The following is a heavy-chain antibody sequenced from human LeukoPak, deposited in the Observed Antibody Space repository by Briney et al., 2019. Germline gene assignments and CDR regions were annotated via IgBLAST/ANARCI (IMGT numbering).Heavy chain of an antibody. D-gene: IGHD3-10*01. CDR1: RGTFSSYA. CDR3: ARVPVYYGTLGMDV. J-gene: IGHJ6*04. V-gene: IGHV1-69*13. Sequence: ASVKVSCKASRGTFSSYAISWVRQAPGQGLEWMGGIIPIFGTANYAQKFQGRVTITADESTSTAYMELSSLRSEDTAVYYCARVPVYYGTLGMDVWGKGTTVTISS. CDR2: IIPIFGTA.